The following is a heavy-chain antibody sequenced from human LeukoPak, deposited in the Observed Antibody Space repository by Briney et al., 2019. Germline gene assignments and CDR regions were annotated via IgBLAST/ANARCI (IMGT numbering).Heavy chain of an antibody. CDR2: IRYDGSNK. D-gene: IGHD1-26*01. CDR1: GFTFSSYG. Sequence: GGSLRLSCAASGFTFSSYGMHWVRQAPGKGLEWVAFIRYDGSNKYYADSVKGRFTISRDNSKNTLYLQMNSLRAEDTAVYYCAKWTAVGATAKDYWGQGTLVTVSS. J-gene: IGHJ4*02. CDR3: AKWTAVGATAKDY. V-gene: IGHV3-30*02.